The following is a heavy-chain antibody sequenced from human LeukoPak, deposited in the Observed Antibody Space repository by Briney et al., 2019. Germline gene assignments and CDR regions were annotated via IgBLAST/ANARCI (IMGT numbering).Heavy chain of an antibody. J-gene: IGHJ4*02. CDR1: GGSFSGYY. D-gene: IGHD3-9*01. CDR3: ARFVSSYDILTGYQFDY. Sequence: SETLSLTCAVYGGSFSGYYWSWIRQPPGKGLEWIGEINHSGSTNYNPSLKSRVTISVDTSKNQFSLKLSSVTAADTAVYYCARFVSSYDILTGYQFDYWGQGTLVTVSS. CDR2: INHSGST. V-gene: IGHV4-34*01.